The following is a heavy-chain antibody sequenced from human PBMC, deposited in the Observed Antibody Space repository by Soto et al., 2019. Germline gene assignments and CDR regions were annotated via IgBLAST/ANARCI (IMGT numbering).Heavy chain of an antibody. CDR3: ARTGGLRYFDWLWPGYYYMDV. CDR2: INHSGST. Sequence: PSETLSLTCAVYGWSFSGYYWSWIRQPPGKGLEWIGEINHSGSTNYNPSLKSRVTISVDTSKNQFSLKLSSVTAADTAVYYCARTGGLRYFDWLWPGYYYMDVWGKGTTVTVPS. D-gene: IGHD3-9*01. J-gene: IGHJ6*03. V-gene: IGHV4-34*01. CDR1: GWSFSGYY.